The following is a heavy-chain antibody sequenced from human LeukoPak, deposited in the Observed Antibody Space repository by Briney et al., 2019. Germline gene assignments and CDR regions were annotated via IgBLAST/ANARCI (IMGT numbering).Heavy chain of an antibody. D-gene: IGHD5-18*01. V-gene: IGHV1-18*01. J-gene: IGHJ3*02. CDR3: ARVYTSMENAFDI. CDR2: ITTYNGRT. CDR1: GYTFTTYG. Sequence: ASVKVSCKASGYTFTTYGIGWVRQAPGQGLEWMGWITTYNGRTYYAQKLQGRVSMTTDTSTSTAYMELRSLRSDDTAMYYCARVYTSMENAFDIWGQGTMVTVSS.